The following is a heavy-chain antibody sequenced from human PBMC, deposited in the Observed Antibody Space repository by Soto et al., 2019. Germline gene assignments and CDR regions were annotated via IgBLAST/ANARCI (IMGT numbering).Heavy chain of an antibody. Sequence: GASVKVSCKASGCTFSSYAISWVRQAPGQGLEWMGGIIPIFGTANYAQKFQGRVTITADESTSTAYMELRSLRSEDTAVYYCARDEISGCPGYWGQGTLVTVSS. J-gene: IGHJ4*02. CDR1: GCTFSSYA. V-gene: IGHV1-69*13. CDR2: IIPIFGTA. D-gene: IGHD6-19*01. CDR3: ARDEISGCPGY.